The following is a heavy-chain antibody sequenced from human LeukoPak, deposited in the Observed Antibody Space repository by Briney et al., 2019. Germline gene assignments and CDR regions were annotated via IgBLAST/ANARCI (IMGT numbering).Heavy chain of an antibody. Sequence: PGGSLRLSCAASGFTFSDYYMSWIRQAPGKGLEWVSYISSSGSTIYYADSVKGRFTISRDNSKNTLFLQMNSLRAEDTAVYYCAKDRLPMVRGVDYWGQGTLVTVSS. CDR2: ISSSGSTI. V-gene: IGHV3-11*01. D-gene: IGHD3-10*01. CDR1: GFTFSDYY. CDR3: AKDRLPMVRGVDY. J-gene: IGHJ4*02.